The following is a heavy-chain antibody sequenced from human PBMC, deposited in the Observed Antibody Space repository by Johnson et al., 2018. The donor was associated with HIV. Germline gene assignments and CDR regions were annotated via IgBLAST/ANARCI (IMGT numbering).Heavy chain of an antibody. V-gene: IGHV3-66*02. Sequence: VQLVESGGGLVQPGGSLRLSCAASGFTFSSYAMSWVRQAPGKGLEWVSVIYSGGSKYYADSVKGRFTISRDNSKNTLYLQMNSLRAEDTAVYYCARDYAMPRDDGFDIWGQGTMVTVSS. D-gene: IGHD2-2*01. CDR1: GFTFSSYA. CDR3: ARDYAMPRDDGFDI. J-gene: IGHJ3*02. CDR2: IYSGGSK.